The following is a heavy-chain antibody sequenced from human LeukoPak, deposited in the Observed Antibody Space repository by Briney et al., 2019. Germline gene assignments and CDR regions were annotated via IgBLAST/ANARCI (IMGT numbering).Heavy chain of an antibody. Sequence: ASVKVSCKASGYTFTGYYMHWVRQAPGQGLEWMGWINPNSGGTNYAQKFQGRVTMTRDTSTSTAYMELRSLRSDDTAVYYCAREMATKGGYYYYYYMDVWGKGTTVTVSS. D-gene: IGHD5-24*01. CDR1: GYTFTGYY. CDR3: AREMATKGGYYYYYYMDV. V-gene: IGHV1-2*02. CDR2: INPNSGGT. J-gene: IGHJ6*03.